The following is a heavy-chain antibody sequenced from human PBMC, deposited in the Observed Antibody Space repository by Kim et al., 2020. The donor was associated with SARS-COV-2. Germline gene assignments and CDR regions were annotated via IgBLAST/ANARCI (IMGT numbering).Heavy chain of an antibody. V-gene: IGHV3-23*01. J-gene: IGHJ5*02. D-gene: IGHD6-13*01. CDR3: AKPYSSRGGDWFDP. Sequence: ADSVKGRFTIPRDNSKNTLYLQMNSLRAEDTAVYYCAKPYSSRGGDWFDPWGQGTLVTVSS.